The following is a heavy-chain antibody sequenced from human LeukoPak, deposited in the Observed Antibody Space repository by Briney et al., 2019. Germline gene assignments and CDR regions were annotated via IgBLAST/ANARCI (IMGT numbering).Heavy chain of an antibody. CDR2: ISSSSSTI. J-gene: IGHJ4*02. V-gene: IGHV3-48*01. CDR3: ARGAYYYED. D-gene: IGHD3-22*01. Sequence: GGSLRLSWAASGFTFSSHSMNWVRQAPGKGLEWVSYISSSSSTIYYADSVKGRFTISRDNAKNSLYLQMNSLRAEDTAVYYCARGAYYYEDWGQGTLVTVSS. CDR1: GFTFSSHS.